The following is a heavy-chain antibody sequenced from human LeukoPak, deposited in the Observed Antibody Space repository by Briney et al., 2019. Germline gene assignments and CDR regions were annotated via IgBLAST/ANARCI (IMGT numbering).Heavy chain of an antibody. Sequence: GGSLRLSCAASRFTFSNDAMSWVRRAPGKGLEWVSAISGSGGSTFYADSVKGRFTISRDNSKNTLYLQMNSLRAEDTAVYYCAKDRSGQWLVRVPDYWGQGTLVTVSS. D-gene: IGHD6-19*01. CDR2: ISGSGGST. CDR3: AKDRSGQWLVRVPDY. V-gene: IGHV3-23*01. CDR1: RFTFSNDA. J-gene: IGHJ4*02.